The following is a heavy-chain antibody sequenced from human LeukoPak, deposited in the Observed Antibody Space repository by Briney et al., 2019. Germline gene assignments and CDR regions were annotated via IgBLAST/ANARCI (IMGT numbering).Heavy chain of an antibody. J-gene: IGHJ6*02. CDR2: IYHSGST. V-gene: IGHV4-30-2*02. D-gene: IGHD3-3*01. CDR3: ARNLYDFWSGYGMDV. CDR1: GGSISSGGYS. Sequence: SETLSLTCAVSGGSISSGGYSWSWIRQPPGKGLEWIGYIYHSGSTYYNPSLKSRVTISVDRSKNQFSLKLSSVTAADTAVYYCARNLYDFWSGYGMDVWGQGTTVTVSS.